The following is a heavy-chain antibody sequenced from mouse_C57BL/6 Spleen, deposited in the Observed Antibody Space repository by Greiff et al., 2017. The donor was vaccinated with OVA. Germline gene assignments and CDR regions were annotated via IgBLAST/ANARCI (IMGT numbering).Heavy chain of an antibody. D-gene: IGHD1-1*01. CDR3: TRVSTVVAPFDY. CDR1: GFTFSSYA. Sequence: EVKLVESGEGLVKPGGSLKLSCAASGFTFSSYAMSWVRQTPEKRLEWVAYISSGGDYIYYADTVKGRFTISRDNARNTLYLQMSSLKSEDTAMYYCTRVSTVVAPFDYWGQGTTLTVSS. V-gene: IGHV5-9-1*02. CDR2: ISSGGDYI. J-gene: IGHJ2*01.